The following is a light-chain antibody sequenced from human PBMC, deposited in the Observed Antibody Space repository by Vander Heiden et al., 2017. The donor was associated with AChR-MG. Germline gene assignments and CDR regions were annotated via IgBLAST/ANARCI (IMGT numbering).Light chain of an antibody. CDR1: SSNIGSNF. V-gene: IGLV1-44*01. Sequence: TQPSTVFGTHDHGVTISCSGSSSNIGSNFVNWYQHFPGTDAKLLFYLNVRRPSGVPDRFSASKSDTSAALAISGLQSDDEADYYCISWDDSFNGHMVFGGGTKLTVL. CDR3: ISWDDSFNGHMV. CDR2: LNV. J-gene: IGLJ2*01.